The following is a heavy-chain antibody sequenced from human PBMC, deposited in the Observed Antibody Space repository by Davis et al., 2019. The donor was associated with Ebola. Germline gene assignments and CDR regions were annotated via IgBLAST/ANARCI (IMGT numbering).Heavy chain of an antibody. CDR1: AYTISSYD. CDR2: INARNGNT. Sequence: ASSLVICYASAYTISSYDMHWVRQAPGQRLEWMGWINARNGNTKYSQKFQGRVNITRDTSASTAYMELSSLRSEDTAVYQCARGAVATNFVEYYYGMDGWGKGNTVTV. D-gene: IGHD5-12*01. V-gene: IGHV1-3*01. J-gene: IGHJ6*01. CDR3: ARGAVATNFVEYYYGMDG.